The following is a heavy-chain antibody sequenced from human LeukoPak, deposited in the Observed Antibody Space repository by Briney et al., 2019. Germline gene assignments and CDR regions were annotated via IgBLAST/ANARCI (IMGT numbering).Heavy chain of an antibody. Sequence: GGSLRPSCAASGFTFDDYAVDWVSHAPGKGLEWVSLIRGVGGRTTYADSVKGRFTISTDKRKNSLYLQMKSLRTEETALYYCAKESRKGYSSGWGFDYWGQGTLVTVSS. CDR1: GFTFDDYA. CDR3: AKESRKGYSSGWGFDY. V-gene: IGHV3-43*02. J-gene: IGHJ4*02. D-gene: IGHD6-19*01. CDR2: IRGVGGRT.